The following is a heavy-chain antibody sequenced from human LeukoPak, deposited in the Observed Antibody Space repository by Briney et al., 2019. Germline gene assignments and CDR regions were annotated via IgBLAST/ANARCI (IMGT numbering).Heavy chain of an antibody. CDR3: ARDSNSSSWFNWFDP. CDR2: IYYSGST. CDR1: GGSISSGGYY. Sequence: PSETLSLTCTVSGGSISSGGYYWSWIRQHPGKGLEWIGYIYYSGSTNYNPSLKSRVTISVDTSKNQFSLKLSSVTAADTAVYYCARDSNSSSWFNWFDPWGQGTLVTVSS. V-gene: IGHV4-61*08. D-gene: IGHD6-13*01. J-gene: IGHJ5*02.